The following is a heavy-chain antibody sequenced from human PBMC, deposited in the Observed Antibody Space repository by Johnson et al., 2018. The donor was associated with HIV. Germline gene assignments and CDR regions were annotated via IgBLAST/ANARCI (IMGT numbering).Heavy chain of an antibody. CDR3: ARRAYTSGWYAAFDI. D-gene: IGHD6-19*01. V-gene: IGHV3-72*01. Sequence: VQLVESGGGLVQPGGSLRLSCAASGFTFSDHYMDWVRQAPGKGLEWIARTRDKANSYSTEYAASVKGRFIISSDGLKDSLYLQMNSLKSEDTAVYFCARRAYTSGWYAAFDIWGQGTMVTVSS. CDR1: GFTFSDHY. CDR2: TRDKANSYST. J-gene: IGHJ3*02.